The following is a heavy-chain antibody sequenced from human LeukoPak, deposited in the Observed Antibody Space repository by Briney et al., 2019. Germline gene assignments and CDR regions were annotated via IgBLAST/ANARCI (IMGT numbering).Heavy chain of an antibody. J-gene: IGHJ4*02. CDR2: INHSGST. Sequence: SETLSLTCAVYGGSFSGYYWSWIRQPPGKGLEWIGEINHSGSTNYNPSLKSRVTISVDTSKNQFSLKLSSVTAADTAVYYCARRAPMGYYGSGRDFDYWGQGTLVTVSS. D-gene: IGHD3-10*01. CDR3: ARRAPMGYYGSGRDFDY. CDR1: GGSFSGYY. V-gene: IGHV4-34*01.